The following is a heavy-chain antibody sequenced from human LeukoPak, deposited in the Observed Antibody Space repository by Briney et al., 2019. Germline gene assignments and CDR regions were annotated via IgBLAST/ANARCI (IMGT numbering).Heavy chain of an antibody. J-gene: IGHJ5*02. CDR2: MNPNSGNT. CDR3: ARGFGDWFDP. V-gene: IGHV1-8*02. D-gene: IGHD3-10*01. Sequence: ASVKVSCKASGYTFTGYYMHWVRQATGQGLEWMGWMNPNSGNTGYAQKFQGRVTMTRNTSISTAYMELSSLRSEDTAVYYCARGFGDWFDPWGQGTLVTVSS. CDR1: GYTFTGYY.